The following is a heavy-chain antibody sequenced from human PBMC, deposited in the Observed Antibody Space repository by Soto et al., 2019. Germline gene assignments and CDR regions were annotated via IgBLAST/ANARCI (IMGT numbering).Heavy chain of an antibody. CDR1: NGSIVTYY. D-gene: IGHD6-25*01. CDR3: ARVKRSGLPGRKYYFDY. Sequence: PAETRSLTYTVSNGSIVTYYISGILQAPLGVLEWIGYVYYAGSTIYSPSLKSRITMSVDTPENQFFMRLKYVNAADTATYFCARVKRSGLPGRKYYFDYWGHGTLVTVSS. CDR2: VYYAGST. V-gene: IGHV4-59*01. J-gene: IGHJ4*01.